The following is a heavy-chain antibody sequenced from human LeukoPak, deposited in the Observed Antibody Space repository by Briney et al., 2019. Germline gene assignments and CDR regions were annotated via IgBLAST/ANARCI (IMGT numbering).Heavy chain of an antibody. Sequence: GASVKVSXKASGYTFTSYDINWVRQAPGQGLEWMGWMNLNSGNTGYAQKFQGRVTMTRYTSISTAYMELSSLRSEDTAVYYCARKTAQQLVFFDYWGQGTLVTVSS. CDR3: ARKTAQQLVFFDY. CDR1: GYTFTSYD. CDR2: MNLNSGNT. D-gene: IGHD6-13*01. J-gene: IGHJ4*02. V-gene: IGHV1-8*01.